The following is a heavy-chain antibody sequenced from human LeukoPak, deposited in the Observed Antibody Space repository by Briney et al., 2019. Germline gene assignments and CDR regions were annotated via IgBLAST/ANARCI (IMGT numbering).Heavy chain of an antibody. CDR2: IYPTDSTT. Sequence: GESLKISCKGSGYTFTSFWIAWVRQMPGKGLEYMGIIYPTDSTTTYSPSFQGQVTMSVDKSINTAYLQWSSLNASDTAMYYCARRGGAADFDYWGQGTLVTVSS. CDR3: ARRGGAADFDY. CDR1: GYTFTSFW. V-gene: IGHV5-51*01. J-gene: IGHJ4*02. D-gene: IGHD3-16*01.